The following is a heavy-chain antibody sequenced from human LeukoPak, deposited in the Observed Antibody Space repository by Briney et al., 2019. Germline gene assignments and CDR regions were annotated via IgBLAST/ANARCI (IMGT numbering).Heavy chain of an antibody. D-gene: IGHD3-22*01. Sequence: GGSLRLSCAASGFTFSSYSMNWVRQAPGKGLEWVSSISSSSSYIYYADSVKGRFTISRDNAKNSLYLQMNSLRAEDTAVYYCARGDDSSGYIINWGQGTLVTVSP. CDR2: ISSSSSYI. CDR3: ARGDDSSGYIIN. J-gene: IGHJ4*02. V-gene: IGHV3-21*01. CDR1: GFTFSSYS.